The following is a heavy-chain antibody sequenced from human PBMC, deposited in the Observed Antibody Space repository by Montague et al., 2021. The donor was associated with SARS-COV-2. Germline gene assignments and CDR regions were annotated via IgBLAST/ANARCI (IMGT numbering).Heavy chain of an antibody. V-gene: IGHV3-9*01. D-gene: IGHD3-22*01. CDR2: ISWNSGSI. CDR3: AKDGGHSSGYYYEGGFDS. Sequence: SLRLSLAASGFIFEDYAMHWVRQAPGKGLEWVSGISWNSGSIAYADSVKGRFTISRENVKNSLYLQMSSLRPEDTALYYCAKDGGHSSGYYYEGGFDSWGQGTPVTVSS. J-gene: IGHJ4*02. CDR1: GFIFEDYA.